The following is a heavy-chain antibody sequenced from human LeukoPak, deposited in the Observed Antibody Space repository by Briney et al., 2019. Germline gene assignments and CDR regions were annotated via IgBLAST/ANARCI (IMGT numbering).Heavy chain of an antibody. CDR3: ARNTRIAVAGTRYNWFDP. D-gene: IGHD6-19*01. CDR2: INPNSGGT. V-gene: IGHV1-2*02. Sequence: PSVKLFCKASGYTLTGYYMHWVRQAPRQGLEWMGWINPNSGGTNYAQKFQGRVTMTRDTSISTAYMELSRLRSDDTAVYYCARNTRIAVAGTRYNWFDPWGQGTLVTVSS. J-gene: IGHJ5*02. CDR1: GYTLTGYY.